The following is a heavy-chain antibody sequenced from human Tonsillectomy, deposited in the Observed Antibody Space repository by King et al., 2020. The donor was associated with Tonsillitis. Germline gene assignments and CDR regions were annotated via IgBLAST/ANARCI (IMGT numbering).Heavy chain of an antibody. CDR3: ARDDDSSGYYHTFDY. CDR1: GYSFAAYS. CDR2: INPNSGGT. J-gene: IGHJ4*02. Sequence: VQLVRSGAEVKKPGASVKVSCKASGYSFAAYSIHWVRQAPGQGLEWMGRINPNSGGTYYAQSFQGRVTMTRDTSIGTAYMELSRLRSDDMAVYFCARDDDSSGYYHTFDYWGQGTLVTVSS. V-gene: IGHV1-2*06. D-gene: IGHD3-22*01.